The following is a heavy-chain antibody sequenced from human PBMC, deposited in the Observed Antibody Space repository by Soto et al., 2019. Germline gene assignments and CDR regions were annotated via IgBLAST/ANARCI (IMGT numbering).Heavy chain of an antibody. J-gene: IGHJ4*02. Sequence: EVQLVESEGALVQPGGSLRLSCAASGFTFSSYSMNWVRQAPGKGLEWISYITSGSSAIRYADSVQGRFTISRDNAKNSLYLQMNCLKAEDTAVYYCVRDLNWGFDYWGQGTLVTVSS. D-gene: IGHD7-27*01. CDR2: ITSGSSAI. CDR3: VRDLNWGFDY. CDR1: GFTFSSYS. V-gene: IGHV3-48*01.